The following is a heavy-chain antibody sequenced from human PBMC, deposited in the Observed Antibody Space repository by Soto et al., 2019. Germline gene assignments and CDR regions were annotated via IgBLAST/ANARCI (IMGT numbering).Heavy chain of an antibody. D-gene: IGHD2-2*01. V-gene: IGHV5-10-1*04. CDR2: IDPSDSYT. CDR3: ARLGDIVVVPAAARHGMDV. CDR1: GYSFTSYW. J-gene: IGHJ6*02. Sequence: GESLKISCKGSGYSFTSYWISWVRQMPGKGLEWMGRIDPSDSYTNYSPSFQGQVTISADKSISTAYLQWSSLKASDTAMYYCARLGDIVVVPAAARHGMDVWGQGTTVTVSS.